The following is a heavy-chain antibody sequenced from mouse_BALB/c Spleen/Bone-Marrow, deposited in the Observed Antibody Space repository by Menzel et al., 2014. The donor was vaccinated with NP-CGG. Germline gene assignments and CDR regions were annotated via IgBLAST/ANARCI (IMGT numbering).Heavy chain of an antibody. Sequence: EVQLVESGGGLVQPGGSRKLSCAASGFTFSRFGMHWVRQAPEKGLEWVAFISSGSSSIYYTDTVKGRFTISRDNPKNTLFLQMTSLRSEDTAMYYCGRGDYWGQGTTLTVSS. CDR3: GRGDY. J-gene: IGHJ2*01. CDR1: GFTFSRFG. V-gene: IGHV5-17*02. CDR2: ISSGSSSI.